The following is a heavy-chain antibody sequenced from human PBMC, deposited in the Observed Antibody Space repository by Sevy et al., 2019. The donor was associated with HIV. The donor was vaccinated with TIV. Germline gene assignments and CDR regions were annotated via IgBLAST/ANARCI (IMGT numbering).Heavy chain of an antibody. CDR1: VFTFSSYD. V-gene: IGHV3-48*03. CDR2: ISSSGSSI. CDR3: TRNGGAFDNGFDP. J-gene: IGHJ5*02. D-gene: IGHD2-8*01. Sequence: GRSLRLSCTASVFTFSSYDMNWVRQAPGKGLEWVSKISSSGSSIYYADSVKGRFTISRDNAKNSLNLQMNSLRAEDTAVYYCTRNGGAFDNGFDPWGQGTLVTVSS.